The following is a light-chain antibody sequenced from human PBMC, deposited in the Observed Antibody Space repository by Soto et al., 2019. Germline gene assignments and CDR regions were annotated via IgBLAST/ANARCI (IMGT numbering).Light chain of an antibody. CDR2: GAS. Sequence: EIVMTQSPATLSVSPGERATLSCRASQSVASYLAWYQQKPGQAPRLLIYGASTRATGVPASFSGSGSGTEFTLTISSLQSEDFAVYYCQQCNEWPLITFGQGTRLEAK. CDR3: QQCNEWPLIT. CDR1: QSVASY. J-gene: IGKJ5*01. V-gene: IGKV3-15*01.